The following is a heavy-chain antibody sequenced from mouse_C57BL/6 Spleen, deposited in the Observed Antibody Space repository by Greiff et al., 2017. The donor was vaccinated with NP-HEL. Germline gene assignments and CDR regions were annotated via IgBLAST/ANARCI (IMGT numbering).Heavy chain of an antibody. V-gene: IGHV5-17*01. Sequence: EVQGVESGGGLVKPGGSLKLSCAASGFTFSDYGMRWVRQAPEKGLEWVAYISSGSSTIYYADTVKGRFTISRDNAKNTLFLQMTSLRSEDTAMYYCARDYYGSSHYFDYWGQGTTLTVSS. J-gene: IGHJ2*01. CDR3: ARDYYGSSHYFDY. CDR2: ISSGSSTI. D-gene: IGHD1-1*01. CDR1: GFTFSDYG.